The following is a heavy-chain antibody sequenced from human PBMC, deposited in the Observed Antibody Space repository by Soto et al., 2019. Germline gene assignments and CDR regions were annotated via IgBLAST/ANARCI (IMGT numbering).Heavy chain of an antibody. CDR2: INPNSGGT. J-gene: IGHJ6*03. V-gene: IGHV1-2*04. CDR1: GYTFTGYY. CDR3: AGATSHQWYYMDV. Sequence: ASVKVSCKASGYTFTGYYMHWVRQAPGQGLEWMGWINPNSGGTNYAQKFQGWVTMTRDTSISTAYMELSRLRSDDTAVYYCAGATSHQWYYMDVCGKGTTVTVSS. D-gene: IGHD6-19*01.